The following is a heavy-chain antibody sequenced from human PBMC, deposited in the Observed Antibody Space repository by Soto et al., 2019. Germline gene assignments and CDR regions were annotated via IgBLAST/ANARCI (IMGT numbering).Heavy chain of an antibody. D-gene: IGHD3-10*01. CDR2: INPNSGGT. V-gene: IGHV1-2*04. CDR1: GYTFTGYC. Sequence: ASVKVSCKASGYTFTGYCMRWVRQAPGQGLEWMGWINPNSGGTNYAQKFQGWVTMTRDTSISTAYMELSRLRSDDTAVYYCARSLWFGELLPTRELYYYYGMDVWGQGTTVTVSS. J-gene: IGHJ6*02. CDR3: ARSLWFGELLPTRELYYYYGMDV.